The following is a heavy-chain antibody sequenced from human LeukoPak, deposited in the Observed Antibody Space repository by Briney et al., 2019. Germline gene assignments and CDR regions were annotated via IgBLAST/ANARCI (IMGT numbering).Heavy chain of an antibody. V-gene: IGHV3-7*01. CDR3: ARPNGNSFDY. D-gene: IGHD2-8*01. Sequence: GGSLRLSCAASGFTFRSYWMSWVRQAPGKGLEWVANIKQDGSEQYYVDSVKGRFTISRDNAKNSLYLQMNSLRAEDTAVYYCARPNGNSFDYWGQGTLVTVSS. J-gene: IGHJ4*02. CDR1: GFTFRSYW. CDR2: IKQDGSEQ.